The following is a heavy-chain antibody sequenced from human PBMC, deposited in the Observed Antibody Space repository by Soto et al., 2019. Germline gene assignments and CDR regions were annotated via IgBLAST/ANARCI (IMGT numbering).Heavy chain of an antibody. V-gene: IGHV4-59*01. CDR2: IYYSGST. CDR1: GGSISSYY. CDR3: ARLRWNYIDY. D-gene: IGHD1-1*01. J-gene: IGHJ4*02. Sequence: SETLSLTCTVSGGSISSYYWSWIRQPPGKGLEWIGYIYYSGSTNYNPSLKSRVTISVDTSKNQFSLKLSSVTAADTAVYYCARLRWNYIDYWGQGTLVTVSS.